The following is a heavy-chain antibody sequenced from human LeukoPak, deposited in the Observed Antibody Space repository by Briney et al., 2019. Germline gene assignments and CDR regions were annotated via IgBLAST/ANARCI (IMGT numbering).Heavy chain of an antibody. J-gene: IGHJ4*02. CDR3: ARDLEVPEYGSSWLPFDY. CDR1: GGTFSSYA. CDR2: IIPIFGTA. Sequence: ASVKVSCKASGGTFSSYAISWVRQAPGQGLEWMGRIIPIFGTANYAQKFQGRVTITTDESTSTAYMELSSLRSEDTAVYYCARDLEVPEYGSSWLPFDYWGQGTLVTVSS. D-gene: IGHD6-13*01. V-gene: IGHV1-69*05.